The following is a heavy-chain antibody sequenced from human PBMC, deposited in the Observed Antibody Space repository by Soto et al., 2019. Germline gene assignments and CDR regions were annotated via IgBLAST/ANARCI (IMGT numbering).Heavy chain of an antibody. V-gene: IGHV4-30-4*01. J-gene: IGHJ6*02. CDR1: GGSISSGDYY. CDR3: ARDRXLRYFALADYYYYGMDV. CDR2: IYYSGST. D-gene: IGHD3-9*01. Sequence: SETLSLTCTVSGGSISSGDYYWSWIRQPPGKGLEWIGYIYYSGSTYYNPSLKSRVTISVGTSKNQFSLKLSSVTAADTAVYYCARDRXLRYFALADYYYYGMDVWGQGTTVTVSS.